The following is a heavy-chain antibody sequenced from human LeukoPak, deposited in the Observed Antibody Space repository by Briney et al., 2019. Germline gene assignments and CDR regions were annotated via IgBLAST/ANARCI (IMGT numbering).Heavy chain of an antibody. J-gene: IGHJ4*02. V-gene: IGHV3-30*02. CDR2: IRYDGSNK. Sequence: GGSLRLSCAASGFTFSSYGMHWVRQAPGKGLEWVAFIRYDGSNKYYADSVKGRFTISRDNSKNTLYLQMNSLRAEDTAVYYCARAVTKLGTPDYWGQGTLVTVSS. CDR1: GFTFSSYG. D-gene: IGHD7-27*01. CDR3: ARAVTKLGTPDY.